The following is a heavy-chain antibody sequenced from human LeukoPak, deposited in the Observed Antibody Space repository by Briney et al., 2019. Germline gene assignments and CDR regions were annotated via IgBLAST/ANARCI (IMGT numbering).Heavy chain of an antibody. CDR2: ISDSDDST. J-gene: IGHJ4*02. V-gene: IGHV3-23*01. D-gene: IGHD6-6*01. Sequence: GGSLRLSCAASGFTFSSYAMCWVRQGPRKGLEWVSAISDSDDSTYYADSVQGRFTISRDNSKNTLYVQMNSLRAEDSAVYYCAKGRRVRPGSSDHWGQGTLVTVSS. CDR1: GFTFSSYA. CDR3: AKGRRVRPGSSDH.